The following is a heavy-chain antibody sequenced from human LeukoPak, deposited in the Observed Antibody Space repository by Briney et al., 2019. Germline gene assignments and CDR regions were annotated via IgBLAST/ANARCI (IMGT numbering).Heavy chain of an antibody. CDR1: GGSISGYY. CDR2: IYYYGTT. Sequence: PSETLSLTCTVSGGSISGYYWSWIRQPPGKGLEWIGYIYYYGTTTYNPSLKNRVTISVDTSKNLFSLKLRSMTAADTAVHYCARDWRPFDYWGQGILVTVSS. J-gene: IGHJ4*02. CDR3: ARDWRPFDY. V-gene: IGHV4-59*12.